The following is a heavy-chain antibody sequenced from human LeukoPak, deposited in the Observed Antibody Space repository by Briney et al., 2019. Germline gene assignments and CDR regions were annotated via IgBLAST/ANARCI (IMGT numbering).Heavy chain of an antibody. Sequence: PGESLKISCKGSGYSFTNYWIGWVRQMPGKGLEWMGIIYPGDSDTRYSPSFQGQVTISAAKSISTAYVQWNSLKASDTAMYYCARHTSSSWYIDYWGQGTLVTVSS. J-gene: IGHJ4*02. D-gene: IGHD6-13*01. V-gene: IGHV5-51*01. CDR1: GYSFTNYW. CDR2: IYPGDSDT. CDR3: ARHTSSSWYIDY.